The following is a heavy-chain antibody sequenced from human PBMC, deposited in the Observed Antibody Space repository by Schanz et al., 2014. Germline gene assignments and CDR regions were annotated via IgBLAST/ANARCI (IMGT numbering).Heavy chain of an antibody. Sequence: QVQLQESGPGLVKPSETLSLTCTVSGDSISGSYWSWIRQPPGKGLEWIGYIYYSGSTTYNPSLKSRVTISVDTSKKQFSLNLSSVTAADTAVYYCARAAGPVDYWGQGTLVTVSS. D-gene: IGHD6-13*01. V-gene: IGHV4-59*01. CDR1: GDSISGSY. CDR2: IYYSGST. CDR3: ARAAGPVDY. J-gene: IGHJ4*02.